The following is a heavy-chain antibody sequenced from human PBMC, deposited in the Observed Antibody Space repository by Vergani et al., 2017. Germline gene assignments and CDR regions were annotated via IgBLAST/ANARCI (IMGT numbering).Heavy chain of an antibody. Sequence: QVQLVQSGSEVKKPGASVKVSCRASGYTFTNYALNWVRQAPGQGLEWMGWINSNSGNPTYAQGFKGRFVFSLDSSVSTSYLQINSLQPEDTAVYYCVGTRSGSCTSGSCYSGGFDPWGQGTLVTVSS. V-gene: IGHV7-4-1*02. CDR2: INSNSGNP. D-gene: IGHD2-15*01. J-gene: IGHJ5*02. CDR1: GYTFTNYA. CDR3: VGTRSGSCTSGSCYSGGFDP.